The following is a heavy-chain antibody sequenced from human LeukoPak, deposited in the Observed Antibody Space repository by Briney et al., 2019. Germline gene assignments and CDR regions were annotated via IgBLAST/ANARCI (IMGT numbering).Heavy chain of an antibody. J-gene: IGHJ4*02. CDR1: GFTFSNYW. CDR3: ARDVYYYDSSGHDF. Sequence: GGSLRLSCAASGFTFSNYWMNWVRQAPGKGLEWVANIKRDGSEKYYVDSVRGRFTISRDNVKNSLYLQLSSLKAEDTSIYYCARDVYYYDSSGHDFWGQGTLVTVSS. CDR2: IKRDGSEK. V-gene: IGHV3-7*01. D-gene: IGHD3-22*01.